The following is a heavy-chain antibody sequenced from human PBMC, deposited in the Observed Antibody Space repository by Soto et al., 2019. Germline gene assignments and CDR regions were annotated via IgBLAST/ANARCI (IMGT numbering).Heavy chain of an antibody. J-gene: IGHJ4*02. V-gene: IGHV4-59*01. CDR3: GRGRSGELVVFH. Sequence: PSETLSLTCTVSGGSISSYYWSWIRQPPGKGLEWIGYIYYSGSTNYNPSLKSRVTISVDTSKNQFSLKLSSVTAADTAVYYCGRGRSGELVVFHWGQGTLVTVSS. CDR2: IYYSGST. D-gene: IGHD1-7*01. CDR1: GGSISSYY.